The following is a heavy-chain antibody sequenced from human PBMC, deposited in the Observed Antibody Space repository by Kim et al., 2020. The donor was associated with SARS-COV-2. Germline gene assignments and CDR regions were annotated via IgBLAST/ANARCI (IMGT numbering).Heavy chain of an antibody. Sequence: GGSLRLSCAASGFTFSSYGMHWVRQAPGKGLEWVAVISYDGSNKYYADSVKGRFTISRDNSKNTLYLQMNSLRAEDTAVYYCATLGIAARPLDYWGQGTLVTVSS. D-gene: IGHD6-6*01. J-gene: IGHJ4*02. CDR1: GFTFSSYG. V-gene: IGHV3-30*03. CDR2: ISYDGSNK. CDR3: ATLGIAARPLDY.